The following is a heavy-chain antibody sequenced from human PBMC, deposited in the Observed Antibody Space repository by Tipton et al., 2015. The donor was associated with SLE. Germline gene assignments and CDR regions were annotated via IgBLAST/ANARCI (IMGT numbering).Heavy chain of an antibody. CDR1: GFTFSSYG. Sequence: SLRLSCAASGFTFSSYGMHWVRQAPGKGLEWVAFIRYDGSNKYYADSVKGRFTISRDNSKNTLYLQMNSLRAEDTAVYYCRVKPSASAVHYYYGMDVWGQGTTVTVSS. V-gene: IGHV3-30*02. J-gene: IGHJ6*02. CDR3: RVKPSASAVHYYYGMDV. CDR2: IRYDGSNK. D-gene: IGHD6-25*01.